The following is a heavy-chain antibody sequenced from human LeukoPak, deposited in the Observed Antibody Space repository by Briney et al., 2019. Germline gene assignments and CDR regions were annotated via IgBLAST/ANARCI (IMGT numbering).Heavy chain of an antibody. D-gene: IGHD6-13*01. J-gene: IGHJ4*02. CDR2: INHSGST. Sequence: SETLSLTCAVYGGSFSGYYWSWIRQPPGKGLEWIGEINHSGSTNYNPSLKSRVTISVDTSKNQFSLKLSSVTAADTAVYYCARHYGSSSWIYYFDYWGQGTLVTGSS. CDR3: ARHYGSSSWIYYFDY. CDR1: GGSFSGYY. V-gene: IGHV4-34*01.